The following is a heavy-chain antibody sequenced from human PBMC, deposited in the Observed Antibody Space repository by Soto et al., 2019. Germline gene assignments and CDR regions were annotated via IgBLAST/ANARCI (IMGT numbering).Heavy chain of an antibody. CDR3: ARSIAADTSLDY. J-gene: IGHJ4*02. Sequence: PXVSLRLSGAASGFTFSSHDMHWVRQVTGKGLEWVSGIDTGGDPYYSGSVKGRFTISRENAKNSLYLQMNSLRAGDTAVYYCARSIAADTSLDYWGQGTLVTVSS. CDR2: IDTGGDP. CDR1: GFTFSSHD. D-gene: IGHD6-6*01. V-gene: IGHV3-13*05.